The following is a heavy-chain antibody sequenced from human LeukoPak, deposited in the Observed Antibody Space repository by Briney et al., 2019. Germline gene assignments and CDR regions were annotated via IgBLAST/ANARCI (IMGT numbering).Heavy chain of an antibody. CDR3: ARDDYGSGAYFDL. Sequence: GGSLRLSCAASGFTFNGYAMHWVRQAPGKGLEWVALIWYDGSNKYYTDSVKGRFTVSRDNSKNTLYLQMSTLRAEDTAVYCCARDDYGSGAYFDLWGQGTLVTVSA. J-gene: IGHJ4*02. V-gene: IGHV3-33*01. CDR1: GFTFNGYA. CDR2: IWYDGSNK. D-gene: IGHD3-10*01.